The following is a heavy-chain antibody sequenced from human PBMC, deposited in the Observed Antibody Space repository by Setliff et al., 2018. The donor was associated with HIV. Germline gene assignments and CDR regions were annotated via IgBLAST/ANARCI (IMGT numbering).Heavy chain of an antibody. CDR3: SLEEGGVRSP. Sequence: ASVKVSCKASGGAFNNYAFNWVRQVPGQGLEWVGGIIPMFGTPSYAQNFQGRVTITADESTNTAYLEVNSLTYEDAAIYYCSLEEGGVRSPWGPGTLVTVSS. CDR1: GGAFNNYA. J-gene: IGHJ1*01. V-gene: IGHV1-69*13. CDR2: IIPMFGTP. D-gene: IGHD3-10*01.